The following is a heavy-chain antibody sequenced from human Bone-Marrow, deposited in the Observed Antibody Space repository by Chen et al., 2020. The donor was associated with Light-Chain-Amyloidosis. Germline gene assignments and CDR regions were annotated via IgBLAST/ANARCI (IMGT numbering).Heavy chain of an antibody. CDR1: GFTVSSNY. Sequence: EVQLVESGGGLIQPGGSLRLSCAASGFTVSSNYMSWVRQAPGKGLEWVSVLYTGGSTYYADSVKGRFTISRDNSKNTLYLQMSSLRAEDTAVYYCARVRDPTYGGLDHWGQGTLVTVSS. J-gene: IGHJ4*02. CDR3: ARVRDPTYGGLDH. D-gene: IGHD4-17*01. CDR2: LYTGGST. V-gene: IGHV3-53*01.